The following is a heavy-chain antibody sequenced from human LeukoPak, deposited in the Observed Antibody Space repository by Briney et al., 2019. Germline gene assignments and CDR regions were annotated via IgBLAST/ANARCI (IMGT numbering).Heavy chain of an antibody. V-gene: IGHV3-7*01. CDR1: GFTFSSYW. J-gene: IGHJ5*02. Sequence: GGSLRLSCAASGFTFSSYWMSWVRQAPGKGLEWVANIKQDESEQYYVDSVKGRFTISRDNAKNSLYLQMNTLRAEDTAVYYCARDRAGYCSSTSCYNGLIQPVDWFDPWGQGTLVTVSS. D-gene: IGHD2-2*02. CDR2: IKQDESEQ. CDR3: ARDRAGYCSSTSCYNGLIQPVDWFDP.